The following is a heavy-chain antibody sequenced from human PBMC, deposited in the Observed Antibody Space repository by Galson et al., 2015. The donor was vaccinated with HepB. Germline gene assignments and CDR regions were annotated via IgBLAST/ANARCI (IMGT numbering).Heavy chain of an antibody. CDR3: AVFDIVVVPEYPPEDAFDI. J-gene: IGHJ3*02. D-gene: IGHD2-2*01. V-gene: IGHV3-30*03. CDR2: ISYDGSNK. CDR1: GFTFSSYG. Sequence: SLRLSCAASGFTFSSYGMHWVRQAPGKGLEWVAVISYDGSNKYYADSVKGRFTISRDNSKNTLYLQMSSLRAEDTAVYYCAVFDIVVVPEYPPEDAFDIWGQGTMVTVSS.